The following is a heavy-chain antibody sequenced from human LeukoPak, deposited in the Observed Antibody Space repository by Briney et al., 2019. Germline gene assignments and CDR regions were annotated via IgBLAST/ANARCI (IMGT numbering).Heavy chain of an antibody. CDR3: AKDWNWAIDY. CDR1: SGSIRSSSYY. Sequence: PSETLSLTCTVSSGSIRSSSYYWGWIRQPAGKGLEWVSTITGTGGTTYYADSVKGRFTISRDNSKNTLFLQMNNLRVEDMAVLYCAKDWNWAIDYWGQGTLVTVSS. J-gene: IGHJ4*02. D-gene: IGHD1-7*01. CDR2: ITGTGGTT. V-gene: IGHV3-23*01.